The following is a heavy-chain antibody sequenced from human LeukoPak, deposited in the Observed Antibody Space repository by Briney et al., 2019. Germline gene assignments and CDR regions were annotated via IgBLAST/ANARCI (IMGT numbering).Heavy chain of an antibody. V-gene: IGHV3-74*01. CDR1: GFTFSTYW. J-gene: IGHJ4*02. CDR2: SNIDGRTT. Sequence: GGSLRLSCAASGFTFSTYWMHWVRQAPGEGLVWVSRSNIDGRTTSYADSVKGRFTISRDNAKNMLYLQMNSLRAEDTAVYYCARIEDRGAAFDSWGQGTLVTVSS. CDR3: ARIEDRGAAFDS. D-gene: IGHD3-22*01.